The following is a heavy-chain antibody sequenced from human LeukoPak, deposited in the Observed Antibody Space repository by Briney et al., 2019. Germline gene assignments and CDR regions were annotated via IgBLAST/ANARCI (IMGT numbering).Heavy chain of an antibody. CDR2: IYTSGGT. J-gene: IGHJ4*02. Sequence: PSETLSLTCTVSGDSISSYYWSWIRQPPGKGLEWIGYIYTSGGTNYIPSLKGRVTISIDTSKNQFSLKLSSVTAADSAVYYCARLTRLSTSPDRYYLDYWGQGPWSPSPQ. CDR1: GDSISSYY. CDR3: ARLTRLSTSPDRYYLDY. V-gene: IGHV4-4*09. D-gene: IGHD6-6*01.